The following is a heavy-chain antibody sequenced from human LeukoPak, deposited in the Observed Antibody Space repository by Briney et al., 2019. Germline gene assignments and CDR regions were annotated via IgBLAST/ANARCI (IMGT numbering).Heavy chain of an antibody. CDR1: GGSISSYY. D-gene: IGHD5-12*01. CDR2: IYYSGST. CDR3: ARDRNSGYDLYYYYGMDA. J-gene: IGHJ6*02. V-gene: IGHV4-59*01. Sequence: SETLSLTCTVSGGSISSYYWSWIRQPRGKGLEWIGYIYYSGSTNYNPSLKSRVTISVDTSKNQFSLKLSSVTAADTAVYYCARDRNSGYDLYYYYGMDAWGQGTTVTVSS.